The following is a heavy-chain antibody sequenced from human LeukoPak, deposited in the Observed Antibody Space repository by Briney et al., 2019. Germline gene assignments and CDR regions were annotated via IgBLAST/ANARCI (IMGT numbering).Heavy chain of an antibody. D-gene: IGHD3-9*01. CDR3: ARLSDILTGYDY. J-gene: IGHJ4*02. Sequence: SETLSLTCSVSGGSISTSSYFWDWIRQPPGKGLEWIGTISYSGSTYYNPSLKSRVSMSVATSKNQFSLKLSAMTAADTAVYYCARLSDILTGYDYWGQGTLVIVSS. CDR2: ISYSGST. CDR1: GGSISTSSYF. V-gene: IGHV4-39*01.